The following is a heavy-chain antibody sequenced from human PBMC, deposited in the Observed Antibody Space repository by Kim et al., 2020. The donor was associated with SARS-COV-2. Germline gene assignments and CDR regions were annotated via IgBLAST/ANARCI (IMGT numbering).Heavy chain of an antibody. Sequence: SETLSLTCTVSGGSISSGGYYWSWIRQHPGKGLEWIGYIYYSGSTYYNPSLKSRVTISVDTSKNQFSLKLSSVTAADTAVYYCARAPHTKNYYGSGRHPALGAFDIWGQGTMVTVSS. V-gene: IGHV4-31*03. D-gene: IGHD3-10*01. CDR1: GGSISSGGYY. CDR3: ARAPHTKNYYGSGRHPALGAFDI. J-gene: IGHJ3*02. CDR2: IYYSGST.